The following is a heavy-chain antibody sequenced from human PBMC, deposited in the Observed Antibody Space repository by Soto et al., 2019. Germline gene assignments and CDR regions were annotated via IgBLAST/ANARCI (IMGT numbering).Heavy chain of an antibody. J-gene: IGHJ6*02. V-gene: IGHV3-15*01. Sequence: ESLRLSCAASGFTFSNAWMSWVRQAPGKGLEWVGRIKSKTDGGTTDYAAPVKGRFTISRDDSKNTLYLQMNSLKTEDTAVYYCTTEAPQLPSRLLNYYYYGMDVWGQGTTVTVSS. CDR3: TTEAPQLPSRLLNYYYYGMDV. CDR2: IKSKTDGGTT. CDR1: GFTFSNAW. D-gene: IGHD2-2*01.